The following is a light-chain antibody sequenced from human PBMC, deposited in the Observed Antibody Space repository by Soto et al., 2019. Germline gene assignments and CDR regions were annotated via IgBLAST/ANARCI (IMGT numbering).Light chain of an antibody. Sequence: EIVMTQSPATLSASPGGRAALACRSSQSVSSYLAWYQQKPGQAPRLLIYDASNRATGIPARFSGSGSGTDFTLTISSLEPEDFAVYYCQQRSNWPPSITFGQGTRLEI. CDR3: QQRSNWPPSIT. CDR2: DAS. V-gene: IGKV3-11*01. J-gene: IGKJ5*01. CDR1: QSVSSY.